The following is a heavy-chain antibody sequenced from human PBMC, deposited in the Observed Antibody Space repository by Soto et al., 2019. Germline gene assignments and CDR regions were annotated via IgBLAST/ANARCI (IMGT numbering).Heavy chain of an antibody. CDR2: ISAYNGNT. CDR1: GYTFTSYG. D-gene: IGHD3-10*01. V-gene: IGHV1-18*01. Sequence: ASVKVSCKASGYTFTSYGISWVRQAPGQGLEWMGWISAYNGNTNYAQKNQGRGTMTTGTSTSTAYMELRSLRSDDTAVYYCARDPPTYYYGSGSYSNNWFDPWGQGTLVTVPQ. CDR3: ARDPPTYYYGSGSYSNNWFDP. J-gene: IGHJ5*02.